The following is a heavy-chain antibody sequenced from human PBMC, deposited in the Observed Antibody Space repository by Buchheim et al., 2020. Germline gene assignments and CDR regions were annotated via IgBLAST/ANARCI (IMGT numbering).Heavy chain of an antibody. CDR2: IFYTGST. CDR3: ARGPFDNSGSHQPFDY. J-gene: IGHJ4*02. Sequence: QVQPQESGPGLVKPSQTLSLTCTVSSGSFRSGGYYWSWIRQHPGKGLEWIGYIFYTGSTYYNPSLKSRVSISGDMSKDQFSLRLSSVTAADTAVYYCARGPFDNSGSHQPFDYWGQGTL. V-gene: IGHV4-31*03. CDR1: SGSFRSGGYY. D-gene: IGHD3-22*01.